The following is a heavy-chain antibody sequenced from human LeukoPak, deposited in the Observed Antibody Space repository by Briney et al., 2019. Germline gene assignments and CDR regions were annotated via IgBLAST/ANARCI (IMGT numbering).Heavy chain of an antibody. D-gene: IGHD2/OR15-2a*01. Sequence: GGSLRLSCAVSGFTFSSYWMHWVGQAPGKGLVWDSRINTDGGSTTYADSVKGRFTISRDNAKNTLYLEMNSLRAEDTAVYYCARALLAPYYFDYWGQGALVTVSS. CDR1: GFTFSSYW. CDR2: INTDGGST. V-gene: IGHV3-74*01. J-gene: IGHJ4*02. CDR3: ARALLAPYYFDY.